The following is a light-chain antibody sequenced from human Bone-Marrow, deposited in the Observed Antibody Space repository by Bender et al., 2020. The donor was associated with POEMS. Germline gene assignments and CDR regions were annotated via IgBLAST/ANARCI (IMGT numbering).Light chain of an antibody. CDR2: YDD. CDR3: SAWYDSLSGWV. Sequence: QSVVTQPPSLSEAPRQRVTISCSGSSSNIGNHCVNWYQQLPGEAPKLLIYYDDLLTPGVSDRFSASKSGTSASLAISELQSEDEALYYCSAWYDSLSGWVFGGGTKLPV. CDR1: SSNIGNHC. J-gene: IGLJ3*02. V-gene: IGLV1-36*01.